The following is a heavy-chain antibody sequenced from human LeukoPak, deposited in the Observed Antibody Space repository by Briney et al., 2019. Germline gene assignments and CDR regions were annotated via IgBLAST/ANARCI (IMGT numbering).Heavy chain of an antibody. CDR2: ISNSGGNT. Sequence: PGGSLRLSCAAFGFPFSASAMSWVRQAPGKGLEWVSTISNSGGNTYYANSVRGRFTISRDNSKNTLYLQMNSLRAQDPAVYYCGKGGSFTIFRKAWKDYWGRGTLVTFSS. D-gene: IGHD3-3*01. CDR3: GKGGSFTIFRKAWKDY. V-gene: IGHV3-23*01. J-gene: IGHJ4*02. CDR1: GFPFSASA.